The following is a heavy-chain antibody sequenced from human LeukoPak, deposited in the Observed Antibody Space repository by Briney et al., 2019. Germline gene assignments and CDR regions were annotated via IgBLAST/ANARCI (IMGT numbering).Heavy chain of an antibody. V-gene: IGHV1-18*01. CDR1: GYTFTSYG. Sequence: ASVKISCKASGYTFTSYGISWVRQAPGQGLEWMGWISGYNGNTNYAQQNLQGRVTMTTDTSTSTAYMELSSLRSEDTAVYYCARFNCEGVDYYYMDVWGKGTTVTISS. J-gene: IGHJ6*03. D-gene: IGHD1-20*01. CDR3: ARFNCEGVDYYYMDV. CDR2: ISGYNGNT.